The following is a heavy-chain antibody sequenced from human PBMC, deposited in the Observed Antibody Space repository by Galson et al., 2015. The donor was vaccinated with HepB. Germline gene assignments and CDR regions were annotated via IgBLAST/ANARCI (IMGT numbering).Heavy chain of an antibody. V-gene: IGHV1-3*01. J-gene: IGHJ6*02. Sequence: SVKVSCKASGYTFTPYAIHWVRQAPGQGLEWMGWINSANGNTKYSERFQGRVTVTRDTSASIAYMELSSLSSEDTAVYYCAKPLSVDYYYGLDVWGQGTTVTVSS. CDR1: GYTFTPYA. CDR3: AKPLSVDYYYGLDV. CDR2: INSANGNT.